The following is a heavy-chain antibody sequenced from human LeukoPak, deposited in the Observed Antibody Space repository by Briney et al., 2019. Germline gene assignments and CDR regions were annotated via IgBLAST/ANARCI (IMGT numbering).Heavy chain of an antibody. D-gene: IGHD6-6*01. CDR3: ARVGIAALPDAFDI. V-gene: IGHV3-11*04. CDR2: ISSSGSTI. CDR1: GFTFSDYY. Sequence: GGSLRLSCAASGFTFSDYYMSWIRQAPGKGLEWVSYISSSGSTIYYADSVKGRFTISRDNAKNSLYLQMNSLRAEDTAVYYCARVGIAALPDAFDIWGQGTMVTVSS. J-gene: IGHJ3*02.